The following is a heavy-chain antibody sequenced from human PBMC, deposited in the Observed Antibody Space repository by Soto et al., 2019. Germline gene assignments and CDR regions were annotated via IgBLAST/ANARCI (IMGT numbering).Heavy chain of an antibody. D-gene: IGHD2-15*01. CDR2: ISGSGGST. J-gene: IGHJ4*02. CDR1: GFTFSSYA. CDR3: AKESYLFCSGGSCYPPYDY. Sequence: EVQLLESGGGLVQPGGSLRLSCAASGFTFSSYAMSWVRQAPGKGLEWVSAISGSGGSTYYADSVKGRFTISRDNSKNTLYLQMNSLRAEDTAVYYCAKESYLFCSGGSCYPPYDYWGQGTLVTVSS. V-gene: IGHV3-23*01.